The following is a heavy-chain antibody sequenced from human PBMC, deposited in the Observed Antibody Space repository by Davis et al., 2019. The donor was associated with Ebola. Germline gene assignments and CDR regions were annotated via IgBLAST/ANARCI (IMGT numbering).Heavy chain of an antibody. CDR3: AKVGGYSGYDSPDY. CDR2: ISWNSGSI. D-gene: IGHD5-12*01. Sequence: GGSLRLSCAVSGFTFDDYAMHWVRQAPGKGLEWVSGISWNSGSIGYADSVKGRFTISRDNAKNSLYLQMNSLRAEDTAVYYCAKVGGYSGYDSPDYWGQGTLVTVSS. J-gene: IGHJ4*02. V-gene: IGHV3-9*01. CDR1: GFTFDDYA.